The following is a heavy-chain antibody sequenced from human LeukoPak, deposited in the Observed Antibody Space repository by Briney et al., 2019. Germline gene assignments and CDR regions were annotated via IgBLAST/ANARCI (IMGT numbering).Heavy chain of an antibody. D-gene: IGHD3-22*01. CDR3: ARHQRYYYDSSGYYFDP. CDR2: IYYSGST. V-gene: IGHV4-39*01. CDR1: GGSISSSSYY. J-gene: IGHJ5*02. Sequence: PSETLSLTCTVSGGSISSSSYYWGWIRQPPGKGLEWIGSIYYSGSTYYNPSLQSRVTISVDTSKNQFSLKLSSVTAADTAVYYCARHQRYYYDSSGYYFDPWGQGTLVTVSS.